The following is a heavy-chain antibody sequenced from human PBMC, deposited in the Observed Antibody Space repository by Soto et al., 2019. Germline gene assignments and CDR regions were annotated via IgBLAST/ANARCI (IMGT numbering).Heavy chain of an antibody. CDR2: LIPKLGSA. J-gene: IGHJ5*02. CDR3: ARGGDGYHFGAVS. V-gene: IGHV1-69*01. Sequence: QVQLVQSGAEVKEPGSSVKVSCKASGGGNLRDYRTTWVRRAPGQGLEWMGGLIPKLGSANYAQKFQGSVTITADESTNSVYMELRSLRSDDTAVYYCARGGDGYHFGAVSWGQGTPVTVSS. CDR1: GGGNLRDYR. D-gene: IGHD2-21*02.